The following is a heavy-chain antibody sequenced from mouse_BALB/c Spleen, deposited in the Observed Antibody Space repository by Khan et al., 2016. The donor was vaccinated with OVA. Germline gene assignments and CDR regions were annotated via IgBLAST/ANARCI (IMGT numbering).Heavy chain of an antibody. CDR3: ARDGSRYNYAMDY. Sequence: EVKLLESGPGLVKPSQSLSLTCTVTGYSITSDYAWNRIRQFPGNKLEWMGYISYSGSTNYNPSLKSRISITRDTSKNQFFLQLNSVTTEDTATYYCARDGSRYNYAMDYWGQGTSVTVSS. D-gene: IGHD2-3*01. CDR2: ISYSGST. J-gene: IGHJ4*01. V-gene: IGHV3-2*02. CDR1: GYSITSDYA.